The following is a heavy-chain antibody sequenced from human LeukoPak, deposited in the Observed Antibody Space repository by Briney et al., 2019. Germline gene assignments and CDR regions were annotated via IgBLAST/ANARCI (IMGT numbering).Heavy chain of an antibody. V-gene: IGHV4-34*01. CDR1: GGSFSGYY. CDR2: INHSGST. D-gene: IGHD6-13*01. Sequence: SETPSLTCAVYGGSFSGYYWSWIRQPPGKGLEWIGEINHSGSTNYNPSLKSRVTISVDTSKNQFSLKLSSVTAADTAVYYCARVGYSSSWYAYWGQGTLVTVSS. CDR3: ARVGYSSSWYAY. J-gene: IGHJ4*02.